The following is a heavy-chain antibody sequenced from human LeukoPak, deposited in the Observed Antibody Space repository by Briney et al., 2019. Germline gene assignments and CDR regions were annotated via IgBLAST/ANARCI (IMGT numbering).Heavy chain of an antibody. CDR1: EYSFTTYW. CDR2: INPGKSDT. Sequence: GESLKISCKGSEYSFTTYWIGWVRQMPGEGLEYMGIINPGKSDTRYSPSFQGQVTISADKSINTAYPQWGSLRASDTAIYYCARLAHCSTTCQRHLDYWGQGTLVTVSS. J-gene: IGHJ4*02. CDR3: ARLAHCSTTCQRHLDY. D-gene: IGHD2-15*01. V-gene: IGHV5-51*01.